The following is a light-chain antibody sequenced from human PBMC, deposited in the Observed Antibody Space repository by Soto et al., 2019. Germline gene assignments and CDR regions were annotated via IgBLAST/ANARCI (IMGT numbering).Light chain of an antibody. CDR2: DAS. J-gene: IGKJ5*01. CDR3: QQRSNWPIT. Sequence: EIVLRQSPATLSLSPGERATLSCRASRSVSSYLAWYQQKPGQAPRLLIYDASNRATGIPARFSGSGSGTDFTLTISSLEPEDFAVYYCQQRSNWPITFGQGTRLEIK. V-gene: IGKV3-11*01. CDR1: RSVSSY.